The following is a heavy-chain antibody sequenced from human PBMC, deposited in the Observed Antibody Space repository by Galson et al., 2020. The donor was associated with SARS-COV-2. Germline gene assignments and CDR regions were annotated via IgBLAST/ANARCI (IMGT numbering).Heavy chain of an antibody. V-gene: IGHV4-59*01. CDR1: GGSISSYY. CDR2: IYYSGST. Sequence: SQTLSLTCTVSGGSISSYYWSWIRQHPEKGLEWVGYIYYSGSTNYNPSLKSRVTISVDTSTNQFSLNLSSVTAADTAVYCCARGFDDWGQGTLFTVSS. CDR3: ARGFDD. J-gene: IGHJ4*02.